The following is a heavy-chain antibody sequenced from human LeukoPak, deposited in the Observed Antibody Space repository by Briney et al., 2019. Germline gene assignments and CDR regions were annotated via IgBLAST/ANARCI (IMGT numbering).Heavy chain of an antibody. CDR2: ISGSGGST. CDR1: GFTLSSKY. Sequence: PGGSLRLSCAASGFTLSSKYMSWVRQAPGKGLEWVSAISGSGGSTYYADSVKGRFTISRDNSKNTLYLQMNSLRAEDTAVYYCAKEGGPLSGWYFYWGQGTLVTVSS. V-gene: IGHV3-23*01. CDR3: AKEGGPLSGWYFY. J-gene: IGHJ4*02. D-gene: IGHD6-19*01.